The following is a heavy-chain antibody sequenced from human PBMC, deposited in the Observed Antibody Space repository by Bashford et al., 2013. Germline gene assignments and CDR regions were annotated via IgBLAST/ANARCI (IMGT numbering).Heavy chain of an antibody. CDR2: ISGSGGST. J-gene: IGHJ4*02. Sequence: GGSLRLSCAASGFTFSSYAMSWVRQAPGKGLEWVSAISGSGGSTYYADSVKGRFTISRDNSKNTLYLQMNSLRAEDTAVYYCAKDPFTILGYCSSTSCPPAYWGQGTLVTVSS. V-gene: IGHV3-23*01. CDR1: GFTFSSYA. CDR3: AKDPFTILGYCSSTSCPPAY. D-gene: IGHD2-2*01.